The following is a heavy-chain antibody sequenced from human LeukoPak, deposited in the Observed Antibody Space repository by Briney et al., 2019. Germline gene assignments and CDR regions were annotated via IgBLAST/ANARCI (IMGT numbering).Heavy chain of an antibody. CDR2: FSDGSKT. CDR1: GFIFSNYA. D-gene: IGHD3-10*01. CDR3: ARDSTYWYDSGSSGPPYFDC. J-gene: IGHJ4*02. V-gene: IGHV3-30*01. Sequence: GGSLRLSCAASGFIFSNYAMHWVRQAPGKGLEWVALFSDGSKTYHADSVKGRFSISRDNSKNTLYLQLNSLRAEDTSVYYCARDSTYWYDSGSSGPPYFDCWGQGTLVTVSS.